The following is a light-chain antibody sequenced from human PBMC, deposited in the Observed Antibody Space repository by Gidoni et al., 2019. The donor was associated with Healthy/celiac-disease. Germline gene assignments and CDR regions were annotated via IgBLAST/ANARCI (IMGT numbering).Light chain of an antibody. J-gene: IGKJ3*01. CDR1: QSVSSQ. CDR3: QQYNNWSRT. Sequence: EIVMTPSPATLSVSPGETATLSCRASQSVSSQLALFQQTPCQAPRLLIYGASTRATGIPARFSGSGSGTEFTLTISSLQSEDFAVYYCQQYNNWSRTFGPGTKVDIK. CDR2: GAS. V-gene: IGKV3-15*01.